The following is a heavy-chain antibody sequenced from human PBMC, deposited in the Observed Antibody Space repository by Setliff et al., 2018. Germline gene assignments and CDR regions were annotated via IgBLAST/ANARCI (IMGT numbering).Heavy chain of an antibody. CDR2: ISSSSGLI. V-gene: IGHV3-48*01. Sequence: GESLKLSCAASGFTFSTYAMNWLRQAPGKGLEWVSYISSSSGLIYYADSVKGRFTISRDEAKNSLYLQMNSLRTEDTAVYYCARSAVAVPGQFYFDNWGQGTQVTVS. CDR1: GFTFSTYA. D-gene: IGHD6-19*01. CDR3: ARSAVAVPGQFYFDN. J-gene: IGHJ4*02.